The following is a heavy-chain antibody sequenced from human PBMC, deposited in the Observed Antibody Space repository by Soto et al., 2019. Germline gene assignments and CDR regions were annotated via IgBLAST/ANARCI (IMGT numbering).Heavy chain of an antibody. Sequence: PSETLSLTCTVSGDSVSSGTYYWSWIRQPTGKGLEWIGYIHDSGSTNYNPSLKGRVTISIDTSKNQLSLKLTSVTAADTAVYYFSIDLPSPDNWIFDCWAQGAPVTV. J-gene: IGHJ4*02. D-gene: IGHD1-20*01. CDR3: SIDLPSPDNWIFDC. CDR1: GDSVSSGTYY. V-gene: IGHV4-61*01. CDR2: IHDSGST.